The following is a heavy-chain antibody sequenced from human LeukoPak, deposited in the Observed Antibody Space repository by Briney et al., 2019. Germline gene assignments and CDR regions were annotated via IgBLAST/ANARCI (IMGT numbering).Heavy chain of an antibody. CDR3: AREGSITMVRGVINY. V-gene: IGHV1-18*01. CDR2: ISAYNGNT. Sequence: ASVKVSCKASGGTFSSYGISWVRQAPGQGLEWMGWISAYNGNTNYAQKLQGRVTMTTDTSTSTAYMELRSLRSDDTAVYYCAREGSITMVRGVINYWGQGTLVTVSS. CDR1: GGTFSSYG. D-gene: IGHD3-10*01. J-gene: IGHJ4*02.